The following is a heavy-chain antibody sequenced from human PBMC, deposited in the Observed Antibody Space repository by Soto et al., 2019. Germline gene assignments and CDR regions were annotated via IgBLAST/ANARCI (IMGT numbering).Heavy chain of an antibody. V-gene: IGHV3-7*01. CDR3: ARASPGMDV. Sequence: PGGSLRLSCAGSQFTFSNYWMHWVRQAPGKGLEWVANINQDGSEKYYVDSVKGRFTISRDIAKNSLFLQMNSLRADDTAVYYCARASPGMDVWGQGTTVTVSS. CDR2: INQDGSEK. CDR1: QFTFSNYW. J-gene: IGHJ6*02.